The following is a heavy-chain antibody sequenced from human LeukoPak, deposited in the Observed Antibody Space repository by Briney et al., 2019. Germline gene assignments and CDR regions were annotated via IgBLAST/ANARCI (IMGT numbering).Heavy chain of an antibody. CDR3: AKRRYWSSISCHDFAY. D-gene: IGHD2-2*01. Sequence: GGSLRLSCAASGFTFRSYAMNWVRQAPGKGLEWVAAISAGGDSTYNADSENGGFSLSRDNSNNTLYLQINSLRAGDTAVYYCAKRRYWSSISCHDFAYWGQGTLVTVSS. CDR2: ISAGGDST. V-gene: IGHV3-23*01. J-gene: IGHJ4*02. CDR1: GFTFRSYA.